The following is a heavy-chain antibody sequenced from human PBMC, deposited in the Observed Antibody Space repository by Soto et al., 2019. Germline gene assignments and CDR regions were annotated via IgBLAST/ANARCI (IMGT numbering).Heavy chain of an antibody. Sequence: QVPLVQSGAEAKKPGASVKVSCKASGYTFTNYGINWVRQAPGQGLEWVGWIHTNNGNTNYARRLQGRVTMTTDTSTSTAYMELRSLRSDDTPAYYYARRVDDIWGNYRTAPGYWGQGSLVTISS. CDR3: ARRVDDIWGNYRTAPGY. CDR2: IHTNNGNT. V-gene: IGHV1-18*01. J-gene: IGHJ4*02. D-gene: IGHD3-16*02. CDR1: GYTFTNYG.